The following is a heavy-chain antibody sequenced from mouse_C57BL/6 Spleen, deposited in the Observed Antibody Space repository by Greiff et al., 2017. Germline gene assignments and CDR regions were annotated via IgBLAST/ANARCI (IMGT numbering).Heavy chain of an antibody. CDR3: ARHEDYGSYYYAMDY. CDR2: ISGGGGNT. Sequence: EVKVVESGGGLVKPGGSLKLSCAASGFTFSSYTMSWVRQTPEKRLEWVATISGGGGNTYYPDSVKGRFTISRDNAKNTLYLQMSSLRSEDTALYYCARHEDYGSYYYAMDYWGQGTSVTVSS. D-gene: IGHD1-1*01. J-gene: IGHJ4*01. V-gene: IGHV5-9*01. CDR1: GFTFSSYT.